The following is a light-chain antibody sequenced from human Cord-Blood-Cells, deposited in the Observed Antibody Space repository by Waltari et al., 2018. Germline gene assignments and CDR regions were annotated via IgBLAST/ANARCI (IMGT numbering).Light chain of an antibody. CDR2: GAS. CDR3: QQYGSSPQT. J-gene: IGKJ1*01. V-gene: IGKV3-20*01. Sequence: EMVLTQSPGTLSLSPGKRATLSCRASQSVSSSYLAWYQQKPGQAPRLLIYGASSRATGIPDRFSGSGSGTDFTLTISRLEPEDFAVYYCQQYGSSPQTFGQGTKVEIK. CDR1: QSVSSSY.